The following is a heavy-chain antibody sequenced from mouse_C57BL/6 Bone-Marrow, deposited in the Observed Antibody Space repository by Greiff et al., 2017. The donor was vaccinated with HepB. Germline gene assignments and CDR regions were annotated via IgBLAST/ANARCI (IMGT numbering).Heavy chain of an antibody. J-gene: IGHJ4*01. Sequence: QVQLKQSGAELVKPGASVKMSCKASGYTFTTYPIEWMKQNHGKSLEWIGNFHPYNDDTKYNEKFKGKATLTVEKSSSTVYLELSRLTSDDSAVYYCAMIYYDYYYAMDYWGQGTSVTVSS. CDR2: FHPYNDDT. CDR1: GYTFTTYP. D-gene: IGHD2-4*01. V-gene: IGHV1-47*01. CDR3: AMIYYDYYYAMDY.